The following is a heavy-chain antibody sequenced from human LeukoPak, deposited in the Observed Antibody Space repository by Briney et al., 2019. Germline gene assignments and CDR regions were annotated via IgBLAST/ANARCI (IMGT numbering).Heavy chain of an antibody. CDR3: ARSSCPGGSCYDNRGYFDY. D-gene: IGHD2-15*01. V-gene: IGHV4-59*08. CDR1: GVSISSYY. J-gene: IGHJ4*02. Sequence: SETLSLTCTVSGVSISSYYWSWLRQPPGKGLEWIGYIYYSGSTNYNPSLKSRVTISVDTSKNQFSLKLSSVTAADTALYYCARSSCPGGSCYDNRGYFDYWGQGTLVTVSS. CDR2: IYYSGST.